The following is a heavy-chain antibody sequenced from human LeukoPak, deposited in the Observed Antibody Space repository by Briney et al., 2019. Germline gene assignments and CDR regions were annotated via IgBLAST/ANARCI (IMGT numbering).Heavy chain of an antibody. J-gene: IGHJ5*02. Sequence: GGSLRLSSSASGFTFSSYSMNWVRQAPGKGLEWVSSISSSSSYIYYADSVKGRFTISRDNAKNSLYLQMNSLRAEDTAVYYCARDSGALWFGELSRWFDPWGQGTLVTVSS. CDR3: ARDSGALWFGELSRWFDP. D-gene: IGHD3-10*01. V-gene: IGHV3-21*01. CDR2: ISSSSSYI. CDR1: GFTFSSYS.